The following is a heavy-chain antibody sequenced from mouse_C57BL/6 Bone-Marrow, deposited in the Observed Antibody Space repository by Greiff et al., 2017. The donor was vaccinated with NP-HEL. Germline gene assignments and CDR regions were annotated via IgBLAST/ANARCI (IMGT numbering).Heavy chain of an antibody. CDR2: IYPSDSAT. CDR1: GYTFTSYW. Sequence: VQLQQPGAELVRPGSSVKLSCTASGYTFTSYWMDWVKQRPGQGLEWIGNIYPSDSATHYNHKVKDKATLSVDKSVSAVYMKLSSLTSEDSAVYDCARSGYYRNYTFDYWGQGTTLTVSS. CDR3: ARSGYYRNYTFDY. D-gene: IGHD2-5*01. V-gene: IGHV1-61*01. J-gene: IGHJ2*01.